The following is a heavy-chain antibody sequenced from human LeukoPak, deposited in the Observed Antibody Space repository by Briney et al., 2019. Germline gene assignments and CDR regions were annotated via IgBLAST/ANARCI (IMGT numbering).Heavy chain of an antibody. CDR3: ARGLPYYYDSSGSP. CDR2: INHSGST. V-gene: IGHV4-34*01. J-gene: IGHJ5*02. D-gene: IGHD3-22*01. CDR1: GGSFSGYY. Sequence: SETLSLTCAVYGGSFSGYYWSWIRQPPGKGLEWIGEINHSGSTNYNPSLKSRVTISVDTSKNQFSLKLSSVTAADTAVYYCARGLPYYYDSSGSPWGQGTLVTVCS.